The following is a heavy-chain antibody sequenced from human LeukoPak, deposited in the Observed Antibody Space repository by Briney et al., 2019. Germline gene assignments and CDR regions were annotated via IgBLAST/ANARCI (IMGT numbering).Heavy chain of an antibody. CDR3: AKLYSSGWYVGY. J-gene: IGHJ4*02. CDR2: ISGSGGST. V-gene: IGHV3-23*01. D-gene: IGHD6-19*01. Sequence: GGSLRLSCAASGFTFSSYAMSWVRQAPGKGLEWVSAISGSGGSTYYADSVKGRFTISRDNSKNTLYLQMNSLRAEDTAVCYCAKLYSSGWYVGYWGQGTLVTVSS. CDR1: GFTFSSYA.